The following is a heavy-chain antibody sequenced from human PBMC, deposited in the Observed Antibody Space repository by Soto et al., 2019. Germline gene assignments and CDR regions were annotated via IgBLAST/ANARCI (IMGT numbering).Heavy chain of an antibody. CDR3: ARGGRTEWLRFSPDPYYFDY. D-gene: IGHD5-12*01. J-gene: IGHJ4*02. CDR1: GYSFTSYW. CDR2: IYPGDSDT. Sequence: GESLKISCKGSGYSFTSYWIGWVRQMPGKGLEWMGIIYPGDSDTRYSPSFQGQVTISADKSISTAYLQWSSLKASDTAMYYCARGGRTEWLRFSPDPYYFDYWGQGTLVTVSS. V-gene: IGHV5-51*01.